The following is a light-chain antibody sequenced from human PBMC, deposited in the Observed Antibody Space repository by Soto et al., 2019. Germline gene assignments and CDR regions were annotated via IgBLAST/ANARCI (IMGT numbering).Light chain of an antibody. CDR3: MQGTHWPYT. V-gene: IGKV2-30*01. Sequence: VVMTQSPLSLPVTLGQPASISCRSSQSLVFSDGHAYLNWFQQRPGQSPRRLFYKVSNRDSGVTDRFSGSGSGTDFTLKISRVEAEDVGVYYCMQGTHWPYTFGQGTKLEIK. CDR2: KVS. CDR1: QSLVFSDGHAY. J-gene: IGKJ2*01.